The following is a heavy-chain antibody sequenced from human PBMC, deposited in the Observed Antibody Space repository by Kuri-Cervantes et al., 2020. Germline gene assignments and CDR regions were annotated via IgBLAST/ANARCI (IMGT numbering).Heavy chain of an antibody. J-gene: IGHJ6*03. Sequence: LSLTCAVYGGSFSGYYWSWIRQPPGKGLEWVSSISSSSDYIYYADSLKGRFTISRDNAENSLYLQMNSLRAEDTAVYYCARAKEVGYDFWSGYYTNYYYYYYMDVWGKGTTVTVSS. CDR2: ISSSSDYI. CDR1: GGSFSGYY. CDR3: ARAKEVGYDFWSGYYTNYYYYYYMDV. D-gene: IGHD3-3*01. V-gene: IGHV3-11*05.